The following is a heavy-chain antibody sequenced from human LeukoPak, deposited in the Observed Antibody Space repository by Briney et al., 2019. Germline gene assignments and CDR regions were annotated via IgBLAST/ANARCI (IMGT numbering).Heavy chain of an antibody. CDR3: ARVVGSSGWYRGYFDY. J-gene: IGHJ4*02. CDR2: ISGSSSTI. D-gene: IGHD6-19*01. CDR1: GFTFSSYS. Sequence: GGSLRLSCAASGFTFSSYSMNRVRQAPGKGLEWVSYISGSSSTIYYADSVKGRFTISRDNAKNSLYLQMNSLRVEDTAVYYCARVVGSSGWYRGYFDYWGQGTLVTVSS. V-gene: IGHV3-48*01.